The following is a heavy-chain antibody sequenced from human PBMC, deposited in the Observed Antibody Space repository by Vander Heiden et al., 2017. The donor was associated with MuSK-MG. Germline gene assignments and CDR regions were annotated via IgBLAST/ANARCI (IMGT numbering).Heavy chain of an antibody. J-gene: IGHJ4*02. D-gene: IGHD6-13*01. CDR2: ISSSSSYI. V-gene: IGHV3-21*01. CDR1: GFTFSSYS. Sequence: EVQLVESGGGLVKPGGSLRLSGAASGFTFSSYSMNWVRQAPGKGLEWVSSISSSSSYIYYADSVKGRFTISRDNAKNSLYLQMNSLRAEDTAVYYCAILLVAAAGPYYFDYWGQGTLVTVSS. CDR3: AILLVAAAGPYYFDY.